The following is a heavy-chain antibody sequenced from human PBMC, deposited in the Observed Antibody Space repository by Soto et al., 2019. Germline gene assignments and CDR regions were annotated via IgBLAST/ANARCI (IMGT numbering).Heavy chain of an antibody. Sequence: QVQLVQSGAEVKKPGSSVKVSCKASGGTFSSYAISWVRQAPGQGLEWMGGIIPIFGTANYAQKFQGRVTITADESTSTAYMELSSLRSEDTAVYYCARDIVVVVAATEDYYYYGMDVWAKGPRSPSP. V-gene: IGHV1-69*01. J-gene: IGHJ6*02. CDR1: GGTFSSYA. D-gene: IGHD2-15*01. CDR3: ARDIVVVVAATEDYYYYGMDV. CDR2: IIPIFGTA.